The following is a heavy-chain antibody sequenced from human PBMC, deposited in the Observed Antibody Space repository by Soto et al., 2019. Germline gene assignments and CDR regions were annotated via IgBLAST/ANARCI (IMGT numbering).Heavy chain of an antibody. CDR2: ISGSGGST. CDR3: AKDPQATKWLRLTLSDY. J-gene: IGHJ4*02. CDR1: GFTFSSYA. V-gene: IGHV3-23*01. D-gene: IGHD5-12*01. Sequence: HPGGSLRLSCAASGFTFSSYAMSWVRQAPGKGLEWVSAISGSGGSTYYADSVKGRFTISRDNSKNTLYLQMNSLRAEDTAVYYCAKDPQATKWLRLTLSDYWGQGTLVTVSS.